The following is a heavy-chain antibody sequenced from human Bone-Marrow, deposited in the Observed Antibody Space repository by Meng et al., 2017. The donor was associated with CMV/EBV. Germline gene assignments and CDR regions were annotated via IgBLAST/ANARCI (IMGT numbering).Heavy chain of an antibody. D-gene: IGHD1-26*01. CDR1: RDTFSSYT. J-gene: IGHJ5*01. V-gene: IGHV1-69*05. CDR3: ARRTPIVGATSSPFDS. CDR2: IIPIFGTA. Sequence: SVKVSCKASRDTFSSYTISWVRQAPGQGLEWIGGIIPIFGTANYAQKFHGRVTITTDESTTTVYMELSSLKIEDTAVYYCARRTPIVGATSSPFDSWAQGTLVTFSS.